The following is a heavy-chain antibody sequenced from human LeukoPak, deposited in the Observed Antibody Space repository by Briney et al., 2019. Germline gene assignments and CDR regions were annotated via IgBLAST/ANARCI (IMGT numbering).Heavy chain of an antibody. CDR1: GFTFSSYA. CDR3: ARGDYGDQYFDY. Sequence: GGSLRLSCAASGFTFSSYAMHWVRQAPGKGLEWVAVISNDGSNKYYADSVKGRFTISRDNSRNTLYLQMNSLRAEDTAVYYCARGDYGDQYFDYWGQGTLVTVSS. CDR2: ISNDGSNK. D-gene: IGHD4-17*01. J-gene: IGHJ4*02. V-gene: IGHV3-30*04.